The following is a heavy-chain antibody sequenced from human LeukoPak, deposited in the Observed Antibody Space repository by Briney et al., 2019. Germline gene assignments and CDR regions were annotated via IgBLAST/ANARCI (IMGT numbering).Heavy chain of an antibody. D-gene: IGHD1-26*01. CDR2: IYYTGST. V-gene: IGHV4-39*01. CDR1: GASISGGTYY. J-gene: IGHJ4*02. CDR3: ARRGGSGRAFDY. Sequence: SETLSLTCSVSGASISGGTYYWGWIRKPPGKGLEWIGSIYYTGSTYDNPSLKSRVTISVDTSKNQFSLKLSSVTAADTAVYYCARRGGSGRAFDYWGQGTLVTVSS.